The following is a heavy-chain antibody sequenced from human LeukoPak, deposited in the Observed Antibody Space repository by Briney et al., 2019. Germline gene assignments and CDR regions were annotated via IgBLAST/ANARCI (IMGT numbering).Heavy chain of an antibody. CDR1: GGTFSSYA. J-gene: IGHJ5*02. D-gene: IGHD6-13*01. V-gene: IGHV1-69*13. CDR2: IIPIFGTA. Sequence: ASVKVSCKASGGTFSSYAISWVRQAPGQGLEWMGGIIPIFGTANYAQKFQGRVTITADESTSTAYMELSGLRSEDTAVYYCAREAAAGQSWFDPWGQGTLVTVSS. CDR3: AREAAAGQSWFDP.